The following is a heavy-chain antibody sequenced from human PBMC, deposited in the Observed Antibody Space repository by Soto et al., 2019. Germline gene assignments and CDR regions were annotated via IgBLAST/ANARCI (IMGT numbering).Heavy chain of an antibody. D-gene: IGHD3-3*01. V-gene: IGHV4-59*01. Sequence: SETLSLTCTVSGGSISSYYWTWIRQPPGQGLEWIGYISYIGSTNYNPSLKSRVTISVDASNNQFSLKLSSVTAADTAVYYCARDARSVGGYYYFMDVWGRGTTVTVSS. CDR1: GGSISSYY. CDR3: ARDARSVGGYYYFMDV. CDR2: ISYIGST. J-gene: IGHJ6*03.